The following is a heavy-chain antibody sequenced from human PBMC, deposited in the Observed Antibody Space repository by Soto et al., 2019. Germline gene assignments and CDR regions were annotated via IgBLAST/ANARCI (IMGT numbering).Heavy chain of an antibody. CDR2: ISSSSSTI. V-gene: IGHV3-48*01. Sequence: GGSLRLSCAASGFTFSSYSMNWVRQAPGKGLEWVSYISSSSSTIYYADSVKGRFTISRDNAKNSLYLQMNSLRAEDTAVYYCARAHTGTYDILTGSNDAFDIWGQGTMVTVSS. D-gene: IGHD3-9*01. CDR1: GFTFSSYS. J-gene: IGHJ3*02. CDR3: ARAHTGTYDILTGSNDAFDI.